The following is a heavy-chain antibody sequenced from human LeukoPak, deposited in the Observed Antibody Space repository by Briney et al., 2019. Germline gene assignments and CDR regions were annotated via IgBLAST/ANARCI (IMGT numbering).Heavy chain of an antibody. CDR2: IYTSGST. V-gene: IGHV4-4*07. Sequence: SETLSLTCTVSGGSISSYYWSWIRQPAGKGLEWIGRIYTSGSTNYNPSLKSRVTMSVDTSKNQFSLKLSSVTAADTAGYYCARGDAIMSSSSPGFDYWGQGTLVTVSS. CDR3: ARGDAIMSSSSPGFDY. J-gene: IGHJ4*02. D-gene: IGHD6-6*01. CDR1: GGSISSYY.